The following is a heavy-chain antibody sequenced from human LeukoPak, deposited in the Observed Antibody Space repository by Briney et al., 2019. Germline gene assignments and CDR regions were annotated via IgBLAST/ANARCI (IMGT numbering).Heavy chain of an antibody. V-gene: IGHV3-23*01. CDR3: AKIGRRYDFWTGYYEEEVDYMDV. Sequence: GGSLRLSCAASRFTFSSYSMNWVRQAPGKGLEWVSGISDSGGSTKHAVSVKGRFTISRDNSKDTLYLQMNSLRAEDTAVYYCAKIGRRYDFWTGYYEEEVDYMDVWGKGTTVTVSS. J-gene: IGHJ6*03. CDR1: RFTFSSYS. CDR2: ISDSGGST. D-gene: IGHD3-3*01.